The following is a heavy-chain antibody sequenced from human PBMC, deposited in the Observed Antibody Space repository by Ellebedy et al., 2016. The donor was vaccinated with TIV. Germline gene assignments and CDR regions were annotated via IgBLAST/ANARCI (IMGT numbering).Heavy chain of an antibody. CDR3: ATDLRYCSNDVCFKRYDAFDI. J-gene: IGHJ3*02. CDR1: GYTLTELS. Sequence: AASVKVSCKVSGYTLTELSMHWVRQAPGKGLEWMGGFDPEDGETIYAQKFQGRVTMTDDTSTDTAYMELSSLRSEDTAVYYCATDLRYCSNDVCFKRYDAFDIWGQGTMVTVSS. CDR2: FDPEDGET. V-gene: IGHV1-24*01. D-gene: IGHD2-8*01.